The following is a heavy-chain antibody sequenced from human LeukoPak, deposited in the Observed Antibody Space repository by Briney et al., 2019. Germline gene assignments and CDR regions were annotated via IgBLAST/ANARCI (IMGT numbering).Heavy chain of an antibody. V-gene: IGHV4-61*02. CDR2: IYTSGST. CDR3: ARPREYSGSPLDY. J-gene: IGHJ4*02. D-gene: IGHD6-13*01. CDR1: GGSISSGSYY. Sequence: SETLSLTCTVSGGSISSGSYYWSWIRQPAGKGLEWIGRIYTSGSTNYNPSLKSRVTISVDTSKNQFSLKLSSVTAADTAVYYCARPREYSGSPLDYWGQGTLVTVSS.